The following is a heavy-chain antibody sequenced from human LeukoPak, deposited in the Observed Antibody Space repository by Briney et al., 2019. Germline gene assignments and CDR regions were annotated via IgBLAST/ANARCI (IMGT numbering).Heavy chain of an antibody. V-gene: IGHV3-30*04. CDR1: GFTFSSYA. D-gene: IGHD2-15*01. CDR3: ARDGRVAATPGGIYYYYMDV. J-gene: IGHJ6*03. Sequence: GGSLRLSCAASGFTFSSYAMHWVRQAPGKGLEGVAVISYDGSNKYYADSVKGRFTISRDNSKNTLYLQMNSLRAEDTAVYYCARDGRVAATPGGIYYYYMDVWGKGTTVTVSS. CDR2: ISYDGSNK.